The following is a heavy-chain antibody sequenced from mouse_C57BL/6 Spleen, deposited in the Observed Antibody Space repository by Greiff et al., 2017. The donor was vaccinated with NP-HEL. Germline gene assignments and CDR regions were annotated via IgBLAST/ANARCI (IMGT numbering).Heavy chain of an antibody. CDR3: TRDGGYSNWYFDV. D-gene: IGHD2-5*01. J-gene: IGHJ1*03. Sequence: QVQLQQSGAELVRPGASVTLSCKASGYTFTDYEMHWVKQTPVHGLEWIGAIDPETGGTAYNQKFKGKAILTADKSSSTAYMELRSLTSEDSAVYYCTRDGGYSNWYFDVWGTGTTVTVSS. CDR1: GYTFTDYE. V-gene: IGHV1-15*01. CDR2: IDPETGGT.